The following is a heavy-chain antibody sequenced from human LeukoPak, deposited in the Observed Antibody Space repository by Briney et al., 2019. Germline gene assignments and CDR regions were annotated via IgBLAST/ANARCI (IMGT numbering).Heavy chain of an antibody. CDR2: IKQGGSEK. J-gene: IGHJ3*02. Sequence: GGSLRLSCAASGFTFSSYWMSWVRQAPGKGLEWVANIKQGGSEKYYVDSVKGRFTISRDNAKKSLYLQMNSLRAEDTAVYYCASAVVQRTDAFDIWGQGTMVTVSS. V-gene: IGHV3-7*01. D-gene: IGHD1-1*01. CDR1: GFTFSSYW. CDR3: ASAVVQRTDAFDI.